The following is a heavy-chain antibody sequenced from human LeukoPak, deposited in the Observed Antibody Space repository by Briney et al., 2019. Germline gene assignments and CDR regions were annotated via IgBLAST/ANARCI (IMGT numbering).Heavy chain of an antibody. CDR2: MNPNNDNI. CDR1: GYTFTNYD. J-gene: IGHJ6*03. D-gene: IGHD2-2*01. Sequence: ASVKVSCKASGYTFTNYDINWVRQVTGQGLEWMGWMNPNNDNIGYAQKFQGRVTITRNTSISTAYMELSSLRSEDTAVYYCARGHCSSTSCSRYYYYMDVWGKGTTVTVSS. CDR3: ARGHCSSTSCSRYYYYMDV. V-gene: IGHV1-8*03.